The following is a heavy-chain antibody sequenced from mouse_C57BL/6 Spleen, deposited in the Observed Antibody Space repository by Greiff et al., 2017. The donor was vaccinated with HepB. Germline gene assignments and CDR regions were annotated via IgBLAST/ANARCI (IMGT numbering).Heavy chain of an antibody. CDR2: INPSSGYT. D-gene: IGHD1-1*01. J-gene: IGHJ1*03. CDR3: ARDYGSSLWYFDV. CDR1: GYTFTSYW. V-gene: IGHV1-7*01. Sequence: VQGVESGAELAKPGASVKLSCKASGYTFTSYWMHWVKQRPGQGLEWIGYINPSSGYTKYNQKFKDKATLTADKSSSTAYMQLSSLTYEDSAVYYCARDYGSSLWYFDVWGTGTTVTVSS.